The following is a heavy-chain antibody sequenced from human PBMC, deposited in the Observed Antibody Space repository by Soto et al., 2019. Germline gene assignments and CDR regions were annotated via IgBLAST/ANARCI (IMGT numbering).Heavy chain of an antibody. CDR1: GFTFRGTN. Sequence: LSSRGCGFTFRGTNVDWVGQCPVNVMEPVAVISYDGSNKYYADSVKGRFTISRDNSKNTLYLQMNSLRAEDTAVYYRILCYYYGSGSPVTNGFEPWGKGPLVTGSS. J-gene: IGHJ5*02. D-gene: IGHD3-10*01. CDR3: ILCYYYGSGSPVTNGFEP. V-gene: IGHV3-30*03. CDR2: ISYDGSNK.